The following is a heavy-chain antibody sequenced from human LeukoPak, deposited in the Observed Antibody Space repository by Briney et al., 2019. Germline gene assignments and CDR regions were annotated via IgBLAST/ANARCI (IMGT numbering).Heavy chain of an antibody. D-gene: IGHD3-3*01. CDR1: GGSFSGYY. V-gene: IGHV4-34*01. CDR2: INHSGST. Sequence: PSETLSLTCAVYGGSFSGYYWSWIRQPPGKGLEWIGEINHSGSTNYNPSLKSRVTISVDTSKNQFSLKLSSVTAADTAVYYCARGRAKLRFLEWSPYWGQGTLVTVSS. CDR3: ARGRAKLRFLEWSPY. J-gene: IGHJ4*02.